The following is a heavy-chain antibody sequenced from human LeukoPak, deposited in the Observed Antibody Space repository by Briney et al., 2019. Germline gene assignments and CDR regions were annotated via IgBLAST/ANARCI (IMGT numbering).Heavy chain of an antibody. CDR2: TYYRSKWYN. Sequence: SQTLSLTCAISGDSVSSNSAAWNWIRQSPSRGLEWLGRTYYRSKWYNDYAVSVKSRIAINPNTSKSQFSLQLNSVTPEDTAVYYCTRSSGSYYPFDYWGQGTLVTVSS. D-gene: IGHD3-10*01. V-gene: IGHV6-1*01. CDR1: GDSVSSNSAA. CDR3: TRSSGSYYPFDY. J-gene: IGHJ4*02.